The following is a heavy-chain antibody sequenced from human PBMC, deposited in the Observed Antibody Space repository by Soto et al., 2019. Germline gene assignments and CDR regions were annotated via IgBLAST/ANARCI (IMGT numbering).Heavy chain of an antibody. D-gene: IGHD5-18*01. CDR2: IYYSGST. J-gene: IGHJ4*02. CDR3: ARHRYSYGVYYFDY. CDR1: GGSISNYY. Sequence: QVQLQESGPGLVKPSETLSLTCIVSGGSISNYYWSWIRQPPGKGLEWIGYIYYSGSTNYNPSLPSRFSISVDTSKNQFSLKLSSVTAADTAVYYCARHRYSYGVYYFDYWGQGTLVTVSS. V-gene: IGHV4-59*08.